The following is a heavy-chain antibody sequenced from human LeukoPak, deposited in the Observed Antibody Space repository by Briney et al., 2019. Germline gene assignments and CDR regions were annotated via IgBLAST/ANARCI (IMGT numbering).Heavy chain of an antibody. CDR1: VFTFCDYY. J-gene: IGHJ4*02. CDR3: ARDRQPSSYEGLNN. V-gene: IGHV3-11*01. CDR2: IFNSVNTV. Sequence: GGALRLSCAASVFTFCDYYMSWIRQTPGEGGGWISYIFNSVNTVYYADSVKGRFTISRDNAKNSVYVEIDSLRAKDTAVYYCARDRQPSSYEGLNNWGQGTLVTVSS. D-gene: IGHD2-2*01.